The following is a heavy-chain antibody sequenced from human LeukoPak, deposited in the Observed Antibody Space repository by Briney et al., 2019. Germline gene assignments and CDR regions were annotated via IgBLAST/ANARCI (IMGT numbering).Heavy chain of an antibody. Sequence: GGSLRLSCAASGFTFSSYGMHWVRQAPGKGLEWVAVISYDGSNKYYADSVKGRFTISRDNSKNTLYLQMNSLRAEDTAVYYCAKDLTIAVAGYFDYWGQGTLVTVSS. CDR1: GFTFSSYG. D-gene: IGHD6-19*01. J-gene: IGHJ4*02. V-gene: IGHV3-30*18. CDR2: ISYDGSNK. CDR3: AKDLTIAVAGYFDY.